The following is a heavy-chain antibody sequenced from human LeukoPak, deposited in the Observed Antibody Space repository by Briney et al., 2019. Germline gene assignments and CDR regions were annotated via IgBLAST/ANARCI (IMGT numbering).Heavy chain of an antibody. CDR3: ARAPSDGYSSSWYQYYYYYYMDV. V-gene: IGHV4-59*01. Sequence: SKTLSLTCTVSGGSISSYYWSWIRQPPGKGLEWIGYIYYSGSTNYNPSLKSRVTISVDTSKNQFSLKLSSVTAADTAVYYCARAPSDGYSSSWYQYYYYYYMDVWGKGATVTVSS. D-gene: IGHD6-13*01. CDR1: GGSISSYY. CDR2: IYYSGST. J-gene: IGHJ6*03.